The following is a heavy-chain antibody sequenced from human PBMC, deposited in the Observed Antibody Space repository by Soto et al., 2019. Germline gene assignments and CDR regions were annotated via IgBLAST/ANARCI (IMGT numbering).Heavy chain of an antibody. CDR1: GGSISSGDYY. D-gene: IGHD3-10*01. Sequence: QVQLQESGPGLVKPSQTLSLTGTVSGGSISSGDYYWSWIRQPPGKGLEWIGYIYYSWSTYYNPSLMSRVTISVDTSKTQYPLNLSSVTAADTAVYYCARDPMVRGVRNGMDVWGQGTTVTVSS. CDR2: IYYSWST. J-gene: IGHJ6*02. V-gene: IGHV4-30-4*01. CDR3: ARDPMVRGVRNGMDV.